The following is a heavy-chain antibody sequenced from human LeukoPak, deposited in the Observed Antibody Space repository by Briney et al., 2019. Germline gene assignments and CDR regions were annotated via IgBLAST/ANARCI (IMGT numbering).Heavy chain of an antibody. D-gene: IGHD3-10*01. CDR1: GYTFTSYY. CDR2: INPSGGST. J-gene: IGHJ5*02. V-gene: IGHV1-46*01. CDR3: ARDVYESVTMVRGVMFDP. Sequence: ASVKVSCKASGYTFTSYYMHWVRQAPGQGLERMGIINPSGGSTSYAQKFQGRVTMTRDTSTSTVYMELSSLRSDDTAVYYCARDVYESVTMVRGVMFDPWGQGTLVTVSS.